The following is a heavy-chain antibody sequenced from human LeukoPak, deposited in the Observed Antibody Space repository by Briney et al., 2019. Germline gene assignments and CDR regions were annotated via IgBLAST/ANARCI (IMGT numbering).Heavy chain of an antibody. Sequence: PGGSLRLSCAASGFTFSNYAMRWVRQGPGKGLESVSSISGSGSNKYYADSVKGRFTISRDNSKNTLYLQMSSLRVEDTAVYYCAKGGWSSWFDPWGQGTLVTVSS. J-gene: IGHJ5*02. CDR2: ISGSGSNK. V-gene: IGHV3-23*01. CDR1: GFTFSNYA. CDR3: AKGGWSSWFDP. D-gene: IGHD6-19*01.